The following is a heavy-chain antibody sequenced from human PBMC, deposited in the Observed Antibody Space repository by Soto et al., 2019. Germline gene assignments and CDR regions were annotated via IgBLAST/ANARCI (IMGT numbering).Heavy chain of an antibody. J-gene: IGHJ2*01. CDR1: GFTVTNKY. Sequence: EVQLVESGGNLIQPGGSLRLSCAASGFTVTNKYMTWVRQAPGKGLEWVSLIYSGGATSYADSVKGRFTISRDNSKDILYLHVNSLRAEDTAVYYCARVDYGDYGWYFDLWGRGTLVTVSS. V-gene: IGHV3-53*01. CDR3: ARVDYGDYGWYFDL. CDR2: IYSGGAT. D-gene: IGHD4-17*01.